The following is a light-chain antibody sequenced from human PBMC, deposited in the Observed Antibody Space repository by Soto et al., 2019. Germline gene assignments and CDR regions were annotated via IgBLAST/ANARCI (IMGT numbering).Light chain of an antibody. CDR3: SSYAGSNNLGV. V-gene: IGLV2-8*01. J-gene: IGLJ1*01. CDR1: SSDVGGYNY. CDR2: EVS. Sequence: QSALTQPPSASGSTGQSVTISCTGASSDVGGYNYVSWYQQHPGKAPKLMISEVSKRPSGVPDRFSGSKSGNTASLTVSGLQAEDEDDYYCSSYAGSNNLGVFGTGTKLTVL.